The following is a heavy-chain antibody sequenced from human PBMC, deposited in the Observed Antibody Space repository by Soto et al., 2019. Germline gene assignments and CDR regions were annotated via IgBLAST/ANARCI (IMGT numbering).Heavy chain of an antibody. CDR2: IYYSGST. D-gene: IGHD3-10*01. Sequence: LSLTCTVSGGSISSGGYYWSWIRQHPGKGLEWIGYIYYSGSTYYNPSLKSRVTISVDTSKNQFSLKLSSVTAADTAVYYCARGEMVRGVIGGNWFDPWGQGTLVTVSS. CDR1: GGSISSGGYY. CDR3: ARGEMVRGVIGGNWFDP. J-gene: IGHJ5*02. V-gene: IGHV4-31*03.